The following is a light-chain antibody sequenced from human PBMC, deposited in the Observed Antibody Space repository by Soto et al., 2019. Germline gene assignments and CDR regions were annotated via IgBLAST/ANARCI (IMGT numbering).Light chain of an antibody. Sequence: IVMTQSPATLSLSPGEKATLSCRASQSISNNFAWFQQKPGQAPRLLIYGASNRATGIPDRFSGSGSGTDFTLTISRLEPEDFAVYYCQQYGSSGTFGQGTKVDIK. CDR2: GAS. V-gene: IGKV3-20*01. CDR3: QQYGSSGT. CDR1: QSISNN. J-gene: IGKJ1*01.